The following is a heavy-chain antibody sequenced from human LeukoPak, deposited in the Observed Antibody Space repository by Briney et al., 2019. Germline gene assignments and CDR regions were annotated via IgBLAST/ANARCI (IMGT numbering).Heavy chain of an antibody. Sequence: SVKVSCKASVGTFSSYAISWVRQAPGQGLEWMGGIIPIFGTAHYAQKFQGRVTITADESTSTAYMELSSLRSEDTAVYYCARGLLAAGPSPSWFDPWGQGTLVAVSS. J-gene: IGHJ5*02. V-gene: IGHV1-69*13. D-gene: IGHD6-25*01. CDR2: IIPIFGTA. CDR1: VGTFSSYA. CDR3: ARGLLAAGPSPSWFDP.